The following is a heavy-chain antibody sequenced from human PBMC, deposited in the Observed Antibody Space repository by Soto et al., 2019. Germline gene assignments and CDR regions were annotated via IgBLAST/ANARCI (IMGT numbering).Heavy chain of an antibody. CDR2: INAGNGNT. CDR1: GYTFTSYA. D-gene: IGHD3-3*01. V-gene: IGHV1-3*01. CDR3: ARGGLYAFWRAGTYSSSVMVV. Sequence: QVQLVQSGAEVKKPGASVKVSCKASGYTFTSYAMHWVRQAPGQRREWMGWINAGNGNTKYSQKFQGRVTITRATSAMTAYMEVSSLRSEDTAVYYCARGGLYAFWRAGTYSSSVMVVRGKGTTVTVSS. J-gene: IGHJ6*04.